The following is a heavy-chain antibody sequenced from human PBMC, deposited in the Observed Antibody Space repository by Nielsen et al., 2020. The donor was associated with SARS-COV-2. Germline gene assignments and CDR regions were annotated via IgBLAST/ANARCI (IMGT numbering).Heavy chain of an antibody. J-gene: IGHJ4*02. V-gene: IGHV4-39*07. D-gene: IGHD2-2*01. CDR1: GGSISSGSFY. CDR3: AAFRGSSYSFDY. Sequence: SETLSLTCTVSGGSISSGSFYWGCIRQPPGKGLECIGSIYYSGSTYYNPSLKSRVTISIDTSKNQFSLKLSSVTAADTAVYYCAAFRGSSYSFDYWGQGALVTVSS. CDR2: IYYSGST.